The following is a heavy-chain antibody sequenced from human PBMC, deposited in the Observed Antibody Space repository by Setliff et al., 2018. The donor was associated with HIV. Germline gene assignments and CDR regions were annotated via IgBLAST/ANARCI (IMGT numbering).Heavy chain of an antibody. CDR1: GGSISSYY. CDR3: ARGGGTKYYYYYYMDV. CDR2: IYYSGST. Sequence: SETLSLTCTVSGGSISSYYWSWIRQPPGKGLEWIGYIYYSGSTNYNPSPKSRVTISVDTSKNQFSLKLSSVTAADTAVYYCARGGGTKYYYYYYMDVWGKGTTVTVSS. J-gene: IGHJ6*03. D-gene: IGHD1-7*01. V-gene: IGHV4-59*01.